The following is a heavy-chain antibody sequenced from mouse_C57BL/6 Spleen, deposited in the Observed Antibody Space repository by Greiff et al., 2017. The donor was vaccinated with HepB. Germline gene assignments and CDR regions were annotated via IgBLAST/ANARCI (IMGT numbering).Heavy chain of an antibody. D-gene: IGHD1-1*01. CDR2: ISDGGSYT. J-gene: IGHJ1*03. V-gene: IGHV5-4*01. CDR3: ARDGDYGSSYWYFDV. Sequence: EVQLVESGGGLVKPGGSLKLSCAASGFTFSSYAMSWVRQTPEKRLEWVATISDGGSYTYYPDNVKGRFTISRDNAKNNLYLQMSQLKSEDTAMYYCARDGDYGSSYWYFDVWGTGTTVTVSS. CDR1: GFTFSSYA.